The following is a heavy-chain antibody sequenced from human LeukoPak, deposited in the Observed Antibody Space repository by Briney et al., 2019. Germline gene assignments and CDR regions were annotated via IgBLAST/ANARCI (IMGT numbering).Heavy chain of an antibody. D-gene: IGHD2-8*02. CDR2: ISGSGGST. CDR1: GFTFSSYA. CDR3: AKTPEVPRRDYWFNSPYYFDY. J-gene: IGHJ4*02. V-gene: IGHV3-23*01. Sequence: PGGSLRLSCAASGFTFSSYAMSWVRQAPGKGLEWVSAISGSGGSTYYADSVKGRFTISRDNSKNTLYLQMNSLRAEDTAVYYCAKTPEVPRRDYWFNSPYYFDYWGQGTLVTVSS.